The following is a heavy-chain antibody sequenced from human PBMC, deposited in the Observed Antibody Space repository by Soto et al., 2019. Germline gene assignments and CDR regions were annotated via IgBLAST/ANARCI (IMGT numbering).Heavy chain of an antibody. Sequence: QVQLVQSGAEVKKPGASVKVSCKASGYTFTSYGISWVRQAPGQGLEWMGWISAYNGKTNYAQKLQGRVTMTTDTSTSTAYMELRSLRSDDTAVYYCARVGAYDFWSGWSVSGYYYGMDVWGQGTTVTVSS. CDR3: ARVGAYDFWSGWSVSGYYYGMDV. J-gene: IGHJ6*02. V-gene: IGHV1-18*01. D-gene: IGHD3-3*01. CDR1: GYTFTSYG. CDR2: ISAYNGKT.